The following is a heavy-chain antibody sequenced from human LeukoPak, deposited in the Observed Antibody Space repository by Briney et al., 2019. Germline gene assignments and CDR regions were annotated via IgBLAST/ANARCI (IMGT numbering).Heavy chain of an antibody. J-gene: IGHJ3*02. Sequence: SETLSLTCTVSGGSISSSSYYWGWIRQPPGKGLEWIGSIYYSGSTYYNPSLKSRVTISVDTSKNQFSLKLSSVTAADTAVYYCSRYFDWLLLGFAAFDIWGQGTMVTVSS. CDR1: GGSISSSSYY. D-gene: IGHD3-9*01. CDR3: SRYFDWLLLGFAAFDI. CDR2: IYYSGST. V-gene: IGHV4-39*07.